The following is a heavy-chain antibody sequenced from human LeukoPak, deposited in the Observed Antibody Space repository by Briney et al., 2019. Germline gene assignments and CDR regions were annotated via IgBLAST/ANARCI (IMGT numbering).Heavy chain of an antibody. V-gene: IGHV3-7*03. CDR2: IKQDESEK. J-gene: IGHJ4*02. CDR3: ARLVGDVTTWDC. Sequence: PGGSLRLSCTASGLSFSNYWMSWVRQAPGKGLEWVASIKQDESEKYYVDSVKGRFTTSRDNAKSSLYLQMNALRGEDTAVYYCARLVGDVTTWDCWGQGTLVTVSS. CDR1: GLSFSNYW. D-gene: IGHD1-26*01.